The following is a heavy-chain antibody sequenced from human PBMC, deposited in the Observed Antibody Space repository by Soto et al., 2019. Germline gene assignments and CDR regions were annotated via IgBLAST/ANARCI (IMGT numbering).Heavy chain of an antibody. Sequence: QVQLQESGPGLVKPSETLSLICTVSGGSIRNYFWTWIRQPAGKGLEWIGRIYSSRNTVYNASLKRRVTMSIAMSKNQFSLKLSSMTAADTAVYYCVRDVESPGISGSWGAFDIWGQGTVVTVSS. V-gene: IGHV4-4*07. D-gene: IGHD1-20*01. CDR1: GGSIRNYF. CDR2: IYSSRNT. J-gene: IGHJ3*02. CDR3: VRDVESPGISGSWGAFDI.